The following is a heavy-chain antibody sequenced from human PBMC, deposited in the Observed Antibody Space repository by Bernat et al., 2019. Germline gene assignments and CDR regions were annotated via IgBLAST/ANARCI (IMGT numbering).Heavy chain of an antibody. CDR3: AGSNWNDQTVP. CDR2: ISSSSSTI. Sequence: EVQLVESGGGLVQPGGSLRLSCAASGFTFSSYSMNWVRQAPGKGLEWVSYISSSSSTIYYADSVKSRFTISRDNAKNSLYLQMNSLRAEDTAVYYCAGSNWNDQTVPWGQGTLVTVSS. D-gene: IGHD1-20*01. J-gene: IGHJ5*02. CDR1: GFTFSSYS. V-gene: IGHV3-48*01.